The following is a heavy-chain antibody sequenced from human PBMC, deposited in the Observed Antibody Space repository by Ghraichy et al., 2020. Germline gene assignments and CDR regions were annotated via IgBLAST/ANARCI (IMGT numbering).Heavy chain of an antibody. V-gene: IGHV3-23*01. CDR2: IGAGAFNT. J-gene: IGHJ3*02. CDR3: AKQDIDRYI. CDR1: GFTFSNFA. Sequence: GESLNISCAASGFTFSNFAMSWVRQAPGKGLEWVSTIGAGAFNTYYADSVRGRFTISRDNAKNTLYLQMNSLRVEDTAIYYCAKQDIDRYIWGQGTMVTVS.